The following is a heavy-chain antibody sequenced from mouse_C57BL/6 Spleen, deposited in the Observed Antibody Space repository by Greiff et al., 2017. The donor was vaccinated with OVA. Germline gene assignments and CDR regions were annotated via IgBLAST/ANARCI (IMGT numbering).Heavy chain of an antibody. Sequence: QVQLQQPGAELVKPGASVKLSCKASGYTFTSYWMQWVKQRPGQGLAWIGEIDPSDSYTNYNQKFKGKATLTVDTSSSTAYMQLSSLTSEDAAVYYCAYYCGSSAWFAYWGQGTLVTVSA. CDR2: IDPSDSYT. CDR1: GYTFTSYW. D-gene: IGHD1-1*01. V-gene: IGHV1-50*01. J-gene: IGHJ3*01. CDR3: AYYCGSSAWFAY.